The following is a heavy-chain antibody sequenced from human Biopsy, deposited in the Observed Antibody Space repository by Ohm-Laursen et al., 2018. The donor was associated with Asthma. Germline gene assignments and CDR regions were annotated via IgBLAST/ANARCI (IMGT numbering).Heavy chain of an antibody. CDR1: GFSFSTYW. CDR3: AVLGRITNAY. CDR2: INSDGSSL. J-gene: IGHJ4*02. D-gene: IGHD1-20*01. Sequence: SLRLSCTASGFSFSTYWMHWVRQAPGKGLVWVARINSDGSSLSYADSVKGRFTVSRDNAKNTLYLQMNSLRGEDTAVYYCAVLGRITNAYWDQGTLVTVSS. V-gene: IGHV3-74*01.